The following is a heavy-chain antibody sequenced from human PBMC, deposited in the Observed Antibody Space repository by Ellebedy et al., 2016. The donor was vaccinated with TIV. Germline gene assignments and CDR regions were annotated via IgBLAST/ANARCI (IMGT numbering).Heavy chain of an antibody. V-gene: IGHV4-30-4*01. D-gene: IGHD4-23*01. CDR2: IYHSGST. Sequence: MPSETLSLTCSVSGGSISSGDDALTWIRQPPGKGLEGIGFIYHSGSTDYHPSLKSRVAMSVDTSKNQFSLKLTSVTAADTAVYYCARATAVGFDPWGQGTLVTVSS. CDR3: ARATAVGFDP. CDR1: GGSISSGDDA. J-gene: IGHJ5*02.